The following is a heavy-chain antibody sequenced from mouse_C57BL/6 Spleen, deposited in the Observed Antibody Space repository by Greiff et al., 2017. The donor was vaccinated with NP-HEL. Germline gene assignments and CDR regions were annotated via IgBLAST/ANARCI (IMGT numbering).Heavy chain of an antibody. Sequence: EVKLVESGGGLVQPGGSLKLSCAASGFTFSDYGMAWVRQAPRKGPEWVAFISNLAYSIYYADTVTGRFTISRENAKNTLYLEMSSLRSEDTAMYYCARVYYGSSYYAMDYWGQGTSVTVSS. D-gene: IGHD1-1*01. J-gene: IGHJ4*01. CDR1: GFTFSDYG. CDR3: ARVYYGSSYYAMDY. CDR2: ISNLAYSI. V-gene: IGHV5-15*04.